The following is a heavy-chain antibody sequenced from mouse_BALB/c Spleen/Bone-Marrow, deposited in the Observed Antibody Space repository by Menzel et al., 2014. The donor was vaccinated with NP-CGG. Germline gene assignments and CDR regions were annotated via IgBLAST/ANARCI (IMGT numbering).Heavy chain of an antibody. V-gene: IGHV4-1*02. Sequence: VQLKESGGGLVQPGGSLKLSCAASGFDFSSFWMSWVRQAPGKGLEWIGEINPDSNTINYNPTLKDKFIISRDNAKNTLYLQMSRVRSEDTALYYCARLHYDCFFAYWGQGTPVTVSA. CDR1: GFDFSSFW. D-gene: IGHD1-2*01. J-gene: IGHJ3*01. CDR2: INPDSNTI. CDR3: ARLHYDCFFAY.